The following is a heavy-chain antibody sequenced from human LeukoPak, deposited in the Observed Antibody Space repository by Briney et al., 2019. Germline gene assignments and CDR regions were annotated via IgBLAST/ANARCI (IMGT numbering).Heavy chain of an antibody. Sequence: SETLSLTCTVSGASISSSSYYWGWIRQPPGKGLEWIGSIYYSGSTYNNPSLKSRVTMSVDTSKNQFSLKLTAVTAADTAVYYCARDKSPQHAFDIWGQGTMVTVSS. D-gene: IGHD2-2*01. V-gene: IGHV4-39*02. CDR3: ARDKSPQHAFDI. CDR2: IYYSGST. J-gene: IGHJ3*02. CDR1: GASISSSSYY.